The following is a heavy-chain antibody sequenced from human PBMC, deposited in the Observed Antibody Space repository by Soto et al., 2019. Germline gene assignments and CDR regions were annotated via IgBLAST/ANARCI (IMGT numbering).Heavy chain of an antibody. Sequence: QVQLQQWGAGLLKPSETLSLTCAVYGGPFRGYYWSWIRQPPGKGLEWIGEINHSGSTNYNPSLKSRVTISVDTSKNQFSLKLSSVTAADTAVYYCARDVGHDYGDNGGYWGQGTLVTVSS. CDR1: GGPFRGYY. J-gene: IGHJ4*02. CDR2: INHSGST. D-gene: IGHD4-17*01. CDR3: ARDVGHDYGDNGGY. V-gene: IGHV4-34*01.